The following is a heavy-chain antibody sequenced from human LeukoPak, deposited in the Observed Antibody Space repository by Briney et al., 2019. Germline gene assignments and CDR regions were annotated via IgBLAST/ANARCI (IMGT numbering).Heavy chain of an antibody. Sequence: GGSLRLPCAASGFTLGSFGMNGVRRAPGKGLEWVSSISSSSSYIYYADSVKGRFTISRDNAKTPLYLQMNNLRAEDTAVYYCARAPFDYWGQGTLVTVSS. CDR1: GFTLGSFG. V-gene: IGHV3-21*01. J-gene: IGHJ4*02. CDR3: ARAPFDY. CDR2: ISSSSSYI.